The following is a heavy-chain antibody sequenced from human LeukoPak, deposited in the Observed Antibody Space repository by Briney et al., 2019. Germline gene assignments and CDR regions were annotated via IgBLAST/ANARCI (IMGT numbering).Heavy chain of an antibody. V-gene: IGHV3-7*01. J-gene: IGHJ3*02. CDR1: GFTFSSYW. CDR2: IKQDGSEK. Sequence: GGSLRLSCAASGFTFSSYWMTWVRQVPGKGLEWVANIKQDGSEKYYVDSVKGRFTISRDNAKNSLYLQMNSLRAEDTAVYYCARDTFSRISIFGVVSDAFDIWGQGTMVTVSS. CDR3: ARDTFSRISIFGVVSDAFDI. D-gene: IGHD3-3*01.